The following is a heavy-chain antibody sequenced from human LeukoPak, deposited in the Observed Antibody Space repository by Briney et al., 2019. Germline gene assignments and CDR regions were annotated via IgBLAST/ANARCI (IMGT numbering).Heavy chain of an antibody. CDR1: GGSVSNSLYY. CDR2: IYYNGDT. J-gene: IGHJ4*02. CDR3: ARVLRAASWRSYDY. Sequence: SETLSLTCTVSGGSVSNSLYYWSWIRQPPGKGLEWIGYIYYNGDTSYNPSLKNRVIISIDTSSNQFSLRLNSMTAADTAMYYCARVLRAASWRSYDYWGQGSLVTVSS. D-gene: IGHD5-18*01. V-gene: IGHV4-61*01.